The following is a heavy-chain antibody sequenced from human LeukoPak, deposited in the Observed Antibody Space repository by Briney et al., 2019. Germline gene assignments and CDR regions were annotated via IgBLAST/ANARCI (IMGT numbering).Heavy chain of an antibody. J-gene: IGHJ4*02. D-gene: IGHD3-10*01. CDR1: GFTFSNYA. Sequence: GGSLRLSCTASGFTFSNYAMSWVRQAPGKGLEWVSDIVTSGDSTYYADSVKGRFTISRDNSKNTLYLQMNSLRAEDTAVYYCAKDLSYYGSGSAWGYWGQGTLVTVSS. CDR2: IVTSGDST. CDR3: AKDLSYYGSGSAWGY. V-gene: IGHV3-23*01.